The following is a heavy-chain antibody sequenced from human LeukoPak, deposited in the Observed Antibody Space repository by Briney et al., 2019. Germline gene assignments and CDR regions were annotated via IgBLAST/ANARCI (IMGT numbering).Heavy chain of an antibody. CDR3: ARASGYDYLDFDY. CDR2: INSDGSST. Sequence: GGSLRLSCAASGFTFSSYWMHWVRQAPGKGLVWVSRINSDGSSTSYADSVKGRFTIPRDNAKNTLYLQMNSLRAEDTAVYYCARASGYDYLDFDYWGREPWSPSPQ. J-gene: IGHJ4*02. D-gene: IGHD5-12*01. CDR1: GFTFSSYW. V-gene: IGHV3-74*01.